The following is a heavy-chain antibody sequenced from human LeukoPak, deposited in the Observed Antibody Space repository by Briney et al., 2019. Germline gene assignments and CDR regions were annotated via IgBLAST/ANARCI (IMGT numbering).Heavy chain of an antibody. V-gene: IGHV1-2*02. J-gene: IGHJ5*02. Sequence: GASVKVSCKASGYTFTGYYMHGVRQAPGQGLEWMGWINPNSGDTNSAQKFQDRVTVTRDTSISTAYMELSRLRSDDTAVYYCAPYDYVWGSFRPWGQGTLVTVSS. D-gene: IGHD3-16*02. CDR3: APYDYVWGSFRP. CDR1: GYTFTGYY. CDR2: INPNSGDT.